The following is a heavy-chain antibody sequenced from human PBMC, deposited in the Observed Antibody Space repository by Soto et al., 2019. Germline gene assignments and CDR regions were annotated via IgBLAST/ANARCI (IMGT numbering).Heavy chain of an antibody. CDR3: ARARASVVRGVLGV. CDR2: IKQDGSEK. Sequence: GGSLRLSCAASGFTFSSYWMSWVRQAPGKGLEWVANIKQDGSEKYYVDSVKGRFTISRDNAKNSLYLQMNSLRAEDTAVYYCARARASVVRGVLGVWGQGTTVTVSS. J-gene: IGHJ6*02. V-gene: IGHV3-7*01. D-gene: IGHD3-10*01. CDR1: GFTFSSYW.